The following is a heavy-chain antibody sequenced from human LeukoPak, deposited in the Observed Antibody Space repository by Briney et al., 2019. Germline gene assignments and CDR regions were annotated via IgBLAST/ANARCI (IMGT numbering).Heavy chain of an antibody. J-gene: IGHJ5*02. CDR2: IYYSGST. CDR3: ARDRRKNPNWFDP. D-gene: IGHD1-14*01. V-gene: IGHV4-30-4*01. CDR1: SGSISSYY. Sequence: SETLSLTCTVSSGSISSYYWSWIRQPPGKGLEWIGYIYYSGSTYYNPSLKSRVTISVDTSKNQFSLKLSSVTAADTAVYYCARDRRKNPNWFDPWGQGTLVTVSS.